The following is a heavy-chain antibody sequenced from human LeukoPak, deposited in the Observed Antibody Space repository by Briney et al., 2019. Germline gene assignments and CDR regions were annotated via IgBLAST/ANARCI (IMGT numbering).Heavy chain of an antibody. J-gene: IGHJ6*03. CDR3: ARLAVPLYYYYYYMDV. D-gene: IGHD6-19*01. Sequence: ASVKVSCKASGYTFTSYGISWVRQAPGQGLEWMGWNSAYNGNTNYAQKLRGRVTMTTDTSTSTAYMELRSLRSDDTAVYYCARLAVPLYYYYYYMDVWGKGTTVTVSS. CDR1: GYTFTSYG. V-gene: IGHV1-18*01. CDR2: NSAYNGNT.